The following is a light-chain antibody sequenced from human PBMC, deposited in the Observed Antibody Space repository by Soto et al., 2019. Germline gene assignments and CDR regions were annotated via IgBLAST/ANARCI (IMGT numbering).Light chain of an antibody. CDR2: GAS. J-gene: IGKJ4*01. V-gene: IGKV3-15*01. Sequence: ELVMTQSPATLSVYPGERATLSCRASQSVSSNLAWYQQKPGQAPRLLIYGASTRATGIPARFSGSGSGTDFTLTFSSLQSEDFAFYYCQQYKNWPTFGGGTRVDI. CDR3: QQYKNWPT. CDR1: QSVSSN.